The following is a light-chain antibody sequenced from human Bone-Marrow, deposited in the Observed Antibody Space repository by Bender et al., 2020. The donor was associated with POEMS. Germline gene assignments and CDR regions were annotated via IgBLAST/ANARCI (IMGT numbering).Light chain of an antibody. J-gene: IGLJ2*01. V-gene: IGLV1-40*01. CDR3: QSYDRTRTVV. Sequence: QSVLTQPPSVSGAPVQRVTISCTGSSSNIGAGYDVQWYQQLPGTAPKLLIFGSRNRPSGVPDRCSGSKSGTSASLAITGIQAADEADYYCQSYDRTRTVVFGGGTKLTVL. CDR2: GSR. CDR1: SSNIGAGYD.